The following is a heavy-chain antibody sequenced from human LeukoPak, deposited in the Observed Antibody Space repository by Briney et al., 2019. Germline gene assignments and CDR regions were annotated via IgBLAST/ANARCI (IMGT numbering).Heavy chain of an antibody. CDR2: INHSGST. D-gene: IGHD5-12*01. CDR1: GFTFSNAW. V-gene: IGHV4-34*01. Sequence: GSLRLSCAASGFTFSNAWMSWVRQPPGKGLEWIGEINHSGSTNYNPSLKSRVTISVDTSKNQFSLKLSSVTAADTAVYYCARLIRAGGYGHHKQTFDYWGQGTLVIVSS. CDR3: ARLIRAGGYGHHKQTFDY. J-gene: IGHJ4*02.